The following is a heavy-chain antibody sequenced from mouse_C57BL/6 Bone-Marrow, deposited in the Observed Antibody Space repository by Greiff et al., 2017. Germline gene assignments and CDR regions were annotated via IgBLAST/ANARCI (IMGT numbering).Heavy chain of an antibody. J-gene: IGHJ3*01. V-gene: IGHV1-18*01. Sequence: VQLQQSGPELVKPGASVKIPCKASGYTFTDYNMDWVKQSHGKSLEWIGDINPNNGGTIYNQKFKGKATLTVDKSSSTAYMELRSLTSEDTAVYYCARTYYSNSAWFAYWGQGTLVTVSA. D-gene: IGHD2-5*01. CDR1: GYTFTDYN. CDR3: ARTYYSNSAWFAY. CDR2: INPNNGGT.